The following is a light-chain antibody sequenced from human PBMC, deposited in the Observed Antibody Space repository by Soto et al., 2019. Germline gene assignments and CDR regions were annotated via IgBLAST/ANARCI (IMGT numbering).Light chain of an antibody. J-gene: IGKJ1*01. Sequence: DIVMTQSPDSLAVSLGERATINCKSSQSVLYSSNNKYYLAWYQQKRGQPPTLLIYWASTQESGVPDRFRGSGSGTDFTLTISSLQAEDVAFYYCQQYYSTPTFGQGTKVEIK. V-gene: IGKV4-1*01. CDR2: WAS. CDR3: QQYYSTPT. CDR1: QSVLYSSNNKYY.